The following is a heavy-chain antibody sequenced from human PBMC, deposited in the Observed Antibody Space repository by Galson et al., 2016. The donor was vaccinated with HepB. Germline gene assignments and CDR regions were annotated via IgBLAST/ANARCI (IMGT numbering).Heavy chain of an antibody. D-gene: IGHD3-16*01. CDR1: GFTFSSYA. CDR3: ARDDYFRLGY. Sequence: SLRLSCAASGFTFSSYAMSWVRQAPGKGLEWVSSISGDGGTTYYSDSVKGRFTISRDNSKNSLYLDMNSLRDEDTAVYYCARDDYFRLGYWGQGTLVTVSS. J-gene: IGHJ4*02. V-gene: IGHV3-23*01. CDR2: ISGDGGTT.